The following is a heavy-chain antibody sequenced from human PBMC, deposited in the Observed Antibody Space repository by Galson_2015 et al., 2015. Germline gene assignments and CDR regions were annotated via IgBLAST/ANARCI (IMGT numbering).Heavy chain of an antibody. CDR2: INNDGRGT. V-gene: IGHV3-74*01. J-gene: IGHJ4*02. CDR1: GFTFSNYW. Sequence: SLRLSCAASGFTFSNYWMHWVRQAPGKGLVWVSRINNDGRGTTYADSVKGRFTISRDNAKNTLYLQMNSLRAEDASLYYCARGIGSSGLLDFWGQGTLVAVSS. CDR3: ARGIGSSGLLDF. D-gene: IGHD6-25*01.